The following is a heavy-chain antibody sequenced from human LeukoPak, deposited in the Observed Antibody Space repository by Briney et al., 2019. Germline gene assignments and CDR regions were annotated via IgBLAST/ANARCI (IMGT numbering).Heavy chain of an antibody. Sequence: PSETLSLTCTVSGGSISSSSYYWGWIRQPPGKGLEWIGSIYYSGSTYYNPSLKSRVTISVDTSKNQFSLKLCSVTAADTAVYYCARRVTMVRGMGYFDYWGQGTLVTVSS. D-gene: IGHD3-10*01. V-gene: IGHV4-39*01. CDR1: GGSISSSSYY. CDR3: ARRVTMVRGMGYFDY. CDR2: IYYSGST. J-gene: IGHJ4*02.